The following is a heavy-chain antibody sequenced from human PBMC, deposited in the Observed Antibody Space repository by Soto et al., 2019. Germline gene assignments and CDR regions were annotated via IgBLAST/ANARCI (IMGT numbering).Heavy chain of an antibody. J-gene: IGHJ4*02. V-gene: IGHV1-69*13. Sequence: GASVKVSCKASGGTFSSYAISWVRQAPGQGLEWMGGIIPIFGTANYAQKFQGRVTITADESTSTAYMELSSLRSEDTAVYYCASPDILTGYYAFDYWGQGTLVTVSS. D-gene: IGHD3-9*01. CDR3: ASPDILTGYYAFDY. CDR1: GGTFSSYA. CDR2: IIPIFGTA.